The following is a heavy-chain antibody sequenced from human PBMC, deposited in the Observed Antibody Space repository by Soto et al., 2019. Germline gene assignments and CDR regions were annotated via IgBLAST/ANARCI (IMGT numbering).Heavy chain of an antibody. D-gene: IGHD3-16*01. V-gene: IGHV4-59*01. J-gene: IGHJ3*02. CDR1: GGSISDYY. Sequence: PSETLSLTCTVSGGSISDYYWSWIRQPPGKGLEWIGYIYYSGSTNYNPSLKSRLTISVDASKNQFSLKLSSVTAADTAVYYCARVMITFGGVIAYAYAFDIWGQGTMVTVSS. CDR2: IYYSGST. CDR3: ARVMITFGGVIAYAYAFDI.